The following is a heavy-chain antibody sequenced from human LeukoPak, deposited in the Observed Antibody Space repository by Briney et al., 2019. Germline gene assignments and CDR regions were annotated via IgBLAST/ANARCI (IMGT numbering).Heavy chain of an antibody. J-gene: IGHJ4*02. CDR1: GFTFSSYA. Sequence: GRSLRLSCAGSGFTFSSYAMDWIRQAPGKGLEWVAVISYDGSKKYYADSVRGRFTISRDNSKNTVYLQMNSLRGDDTAVYYCARSLDYWGQGTLVTVSS. V-gene: IGHV3-30-3*01. CDR3: ARSLDY. CDR2: ISYDGSKK.